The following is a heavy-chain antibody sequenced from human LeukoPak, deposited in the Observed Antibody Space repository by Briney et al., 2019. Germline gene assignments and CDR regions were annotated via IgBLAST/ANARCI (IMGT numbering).Heavy chain of an antibody. CDR2: INHSGST. CDR1: GGAFSGYY. D-gene: IGHD2-15*01. CDR3: ARGLRIVVVVAATKGSFDP. V-gene: IGHV4-34*01. J-gene: IGHJ5*02. Sequence: PSETLSLTCAVYGGAFSGYYWSWIRQPPGKGLEWIGEINHSGSTNYNPSLKSRVTISVDTSKNQFSLKLSSVTAADTAVYYCARGLRIVVVVAATKGSFDPWGQGTLVTVSS.